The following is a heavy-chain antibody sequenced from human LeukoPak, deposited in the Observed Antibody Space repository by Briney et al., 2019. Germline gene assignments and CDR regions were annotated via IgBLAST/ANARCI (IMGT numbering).Heavy chain of an antibody. J-gene: IGHJ5*02. D-gene: IGHD3-10*01. CDR2: INHSGST. CDR3: ARGRGRYYASGSSTGWFDP. CDR1: GGSFSGYY. V-gene: IGHV4-34*01. Sequence: SETLSLTCAVYGGSFSGYYWSWIRQPPGKGLEWIGEINHSGSTNYNPSLKSRVTISVDTSKNQFSLKLSSVTAADTAVYYCARGRGRYYASGSSTGWFDPWGQGTLVTVSS.